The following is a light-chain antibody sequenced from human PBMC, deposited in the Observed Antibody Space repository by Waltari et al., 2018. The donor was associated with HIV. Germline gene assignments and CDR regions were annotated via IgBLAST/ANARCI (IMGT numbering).Light chain of an antibody. Sequence: QSVLTQPPSVSAAPGQKVTISCSGSRSNLGSNYVSWYQQLPGTAPKLLIYENNKRPSGIPDRFSGSKSGTSATLGITGLQTGDEADYYCGTWDSSLSAGVFGGGTKLTVL. V-gene: IGLV1-51*02. CDR2: ENN. CDR3: GTWDSSLSAGV. J-gene: IGLJ3*02. CDR1: RSNLGSNY.